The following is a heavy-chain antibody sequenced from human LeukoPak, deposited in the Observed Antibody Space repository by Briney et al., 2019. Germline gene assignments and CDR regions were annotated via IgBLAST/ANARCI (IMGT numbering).Heavy chain of an antibody. CDR2: VYYSGGT. CDR1: GDSIISHY. CDR3: ARDRRYYDTRGSPLGWFDP. D-gene: IGHD3-22*01. V-gene: IGHV4-59*11. J-gene: IGHJ5*02. Sequence: PSETLSLTCTVSGDSIISHYWSWIRQPPGKGLEWIGYVYYSGGTNYNPSLKTRVTISVDTSKNQFSLKLTSVSAADTAVYYCARDRRYYDTRGSPLGWFDPWGQGTLVTVSS.